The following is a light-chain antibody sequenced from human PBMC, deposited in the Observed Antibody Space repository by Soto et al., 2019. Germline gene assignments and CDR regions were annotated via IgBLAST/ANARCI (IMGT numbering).Light chain of an antibody. CDR1: QDISHF. CDR3: QKYNKDSPAT. J-gene: IGKJ1*01. Sequence: DIQLTQSPSSLSASVGDRVTFTCRASQDISHFLAWYQQRPGEVPRLLIYVASTLQSGVSSRFSGSGFGTDFTLTIASLQPEDVATYYCQKYNKDSPATFGPGTKVEIK. CDR2: VAS. V-gene: IGKV1-27*01.